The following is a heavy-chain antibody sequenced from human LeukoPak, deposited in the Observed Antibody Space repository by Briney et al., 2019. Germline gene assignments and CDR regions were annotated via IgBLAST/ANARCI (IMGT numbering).Heavy chain of an antibody. D-gene: IGHD2-15*01. J-gene: IGHJ5*02. CDR3: ARAMHCSGGSCYSFWFDP. CDR1: GGSFSGYY. V-gene: IGHV4-34*01. Sequence: PSETLSLTCAVYGGSFSGYYWSWIRQPPGKGLEWIGEINHSGSTNYNPSLKSRVTISVDTSKNQFSLKLSSVTAADTAVYYCARAMHCSGGSCYSFWFDPWGQGTLVTVSS. CDR2: INHSGST.